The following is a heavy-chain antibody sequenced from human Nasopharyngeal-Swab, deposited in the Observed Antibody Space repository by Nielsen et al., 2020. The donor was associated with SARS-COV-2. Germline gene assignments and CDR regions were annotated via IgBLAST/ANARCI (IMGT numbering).Heavy chain of an antibody. CDR2: ISFSGGST. CDR1: GFTFSSYA. D-gene: IGHD6-19*01. V-gene: IGHV3-23*01. J-gene: IGHJ4*02. CDR3: AKRSNSSGWYSPFDY. Sequence: GGSLRLSCAASGFTFSSYAMSWVRQAPGKGLEWVSGISFSGGSTSYADSVKGRFTISRDNSKNTLSLQMNSLRADDTAVYYCAKRSNSSGWYSPFDYWGQGTLVSVSS.